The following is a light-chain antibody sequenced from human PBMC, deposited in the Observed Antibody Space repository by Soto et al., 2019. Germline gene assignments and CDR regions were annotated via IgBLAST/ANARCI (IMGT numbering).Light chain of an antibody. CDR2: GAS. J-gene: IGKJ1*01. CDR3: QQYGNSPWT. Sequence: EIVLTQSPGTLSLSPGERATLSCRPSQSVSSGYLGWYQQKPGQAPRLLIYGASSRATGIPDRFSGSGSGTDFTLSISRLEPEDFAVYYCQQYGNSPWTFGQGTKVEIK. CDR1: QSVSSGY. V-gene: IGKV3-20*01.